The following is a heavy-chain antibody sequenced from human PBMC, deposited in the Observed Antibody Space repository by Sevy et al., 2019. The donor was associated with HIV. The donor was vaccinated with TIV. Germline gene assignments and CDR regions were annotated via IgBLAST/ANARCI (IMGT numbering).Heavy chain of an antibody. CDR2: IWSDGAYQ. Sequence: GGSLRLSCAATGFTFSNYAMHWVRQAPGKGLEWVAIIWSDGAYQYHGDSVKGRFTISRDNSGNTLYLQMNNVRVEDTAVYYCARGGYYYDNAAYYALDSWGQGTLVTVSS. J-gene: IGHJ4*02. D-gene: IGHD3-22*01. CDR1: GFTFSNYA. V-gene: IGHV3-33*01. CDR3: ARGGYYYDNAAYYALDS.